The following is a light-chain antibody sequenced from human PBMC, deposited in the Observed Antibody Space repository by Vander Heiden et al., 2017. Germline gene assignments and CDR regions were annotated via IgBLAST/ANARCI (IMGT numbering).Light chain of an antibody. V-gene: IGKV3-20*01. CDR1: QSVSSSY. Sequence: EIVLTQSPGTLSLSPGERATLSCRASQSVSSSYLAWYQQKPGQAPRLLIYGASKRATGIPDKFSGSGSGTDFTLTISRLEPEDFAVYYCQQYGGSPRTFGQGTKLEIK. CDR2: GAS. CDR3: QQYGGSPRT. J-gene: IGKJ2*01.